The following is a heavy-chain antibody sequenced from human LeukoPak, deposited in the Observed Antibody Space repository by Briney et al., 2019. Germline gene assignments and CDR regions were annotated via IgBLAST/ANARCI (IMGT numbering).Heavy chain of an antibody. V-gene: IGHV4-59*08. D-gene: IGHD3-22*01. CDR1: GGSISSYY. J-gene: IGHJ4*02. CDR3: ARGTYYYDSSGYSTIGFFDY. CDR2: IYYSGST. Sequence: SETLSLTCTVSGGSISSYYWSWIRQPPGKGLEWIGYIYYSGSTNYNPSLKSRVTISVDTSKNQLSLKLSSVTAADTAVYYCARGTYYYDSSGYSTIGFFDYWGQGTLVTVSS.